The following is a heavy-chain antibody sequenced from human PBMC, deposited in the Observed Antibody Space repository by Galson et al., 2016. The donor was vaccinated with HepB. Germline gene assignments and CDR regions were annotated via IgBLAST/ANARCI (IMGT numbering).Heavy chain of an antibody. CDR1: GFSLSSSGVG. CDR3: ERSLDRHSYYDFWSGYYPQVSLSY. D-gene: IGHD3-3*01. V-gene: IGHV2-5*02. J-gene: IGHJ4*02. Sequence: PALVKPTQTLTLTCTFSGFSLSSSGVGVSWIRQPPGKALEWLALIYWDDDKHYSPSLKSRLTITKDTSKNQVVLTMTNMDPVDTATFYCERSLDRHSYYDFWSGYYPQVSLSYWGQGTLVTVSP. CDR2: IYWDDDK.